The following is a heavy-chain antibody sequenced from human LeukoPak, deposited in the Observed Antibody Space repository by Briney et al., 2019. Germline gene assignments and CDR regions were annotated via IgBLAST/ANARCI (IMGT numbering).Heavy chain of an antibody. D-gene: IGHD3-9*01. Sequence: PSETLSLTCAVYGGSFSGYYWSWIRQPPGKGLEWIGEINHSGSTNYNPSLKSRVTISVDTSKNQFSLKLSSVTAADTAVYYCARGFNYDILTGYYIKGSGEQYYFDYWGQGTLVTVSS. J-gene: IGHJ4*02. CDR1: GGSFSGYY. CDR2: INHSGST. V-gene: IGHV4-34*01. CDR3: ARGFNYDILTGYYIKGSGEQYYFDY.